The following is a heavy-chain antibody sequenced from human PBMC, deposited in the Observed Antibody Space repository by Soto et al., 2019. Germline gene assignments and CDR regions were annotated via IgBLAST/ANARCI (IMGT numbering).Heavy chain of an antibody. D-gene: IGHD3-3*01. V-gene: IGHV1-8*01. Sequence: ASLKVSCKASGYTFTSYDINWVRQATGQGLEWMGWMNPNSGNTGYAQKFQGRVTMTRNTSISTAYMELSSLRSEDTAVYYCARTRKDFWSGYPGGYYYYYMDGWGKGTTVTVSS. CDR1: GYTFTSYD. CDR2: MNPNSGNT. J-gene: IGHJ6*03. CDR3: ARTRKDFWSGYPGGYYYYYMDG.